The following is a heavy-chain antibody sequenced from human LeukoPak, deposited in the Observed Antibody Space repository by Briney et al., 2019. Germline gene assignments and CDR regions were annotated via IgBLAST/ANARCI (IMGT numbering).Heavy chain of an antibody. V-gene: IGHV4-34*01. CDR1: GGSFSGYY. Sequence: SETLSLTCAVYGGSFSGYYWSWIRQPPGKGLEWIGEINHSGSTNYNPSLTSRVTISVDTSKNKFSRKRSSVTAADWAVYYCARGKKRYCSSTSCDGPGDWFDPWGQGTLVTVSS. D-gene: IGHD2-2*01. CDR2: INHSGST. J-gene: IGHJ5*02. CDR3: ARGKKRYCSSTSCDGPGDWFDP.